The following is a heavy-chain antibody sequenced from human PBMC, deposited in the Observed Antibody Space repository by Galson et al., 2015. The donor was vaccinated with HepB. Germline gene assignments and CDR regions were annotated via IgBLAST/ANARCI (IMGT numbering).Heavy chain of an antibody. J-gene: IGHJ6*02. CDR3: ARDPNRGNYFYFYGMDV. Sequence: CAISGDSVSSNTAAWNWIRQSPSRGLEWLGRTYYRSKWYFDFAVSVKSRITINPDASKNQFSLHLNSVTSEDTAVYFCARDPNRGNYFYFYGMDVWGQGTTVTVSS. CDR2: TYYRSKWYF. CDR1: GDSVSSNTAA. D-gene: IGHD1-26*01. V-gene: IGHV6-1*01.